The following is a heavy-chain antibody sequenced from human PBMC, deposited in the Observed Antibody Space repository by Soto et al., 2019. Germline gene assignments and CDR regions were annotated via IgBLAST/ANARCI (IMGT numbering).Heavy chain of an antibody. CDR3: ARDTGDGTFDF. CDR2: INAVYGNT. V-gene: IGHV1-3*01. CDR1: GYTFSSYA. D-gene: IGHD7-27*01. J-gene: IGHJ4*02. Sequence: QVHLVQSGAEVRKPGASVKVSCKASGYTFSSYAMQWVRQAAGQRLEWMGWINAVYGNTKSSQKFQDRVNISRDSSAITAYMELTSLRSEDTAVYCCARDTGDGTFDFWGQGTLVTVSS.